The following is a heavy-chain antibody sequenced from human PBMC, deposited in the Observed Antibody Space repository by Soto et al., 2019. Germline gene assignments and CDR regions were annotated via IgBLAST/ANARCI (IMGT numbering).Heavy chain of an antibody. V-gene: IGHV4-39*01. CDR1: GGSISSSSYY. Sequence: QVKLQESGPGLVKPSETLSLTCTVSGGSISSSSYYWGWIRQPPGKGLEWIGTIYFSGSTYYNPSLKSRVTIYVDTSKNQFSLKLSSVTAADTAVYYGARLPYSTSLDYWGQGTLVTVSS. CDR2: IYFSGST. D-gene: IGHD1-26*01. CDR3: ARLPYSTSLDY. J-gene: IGHJ4*02.